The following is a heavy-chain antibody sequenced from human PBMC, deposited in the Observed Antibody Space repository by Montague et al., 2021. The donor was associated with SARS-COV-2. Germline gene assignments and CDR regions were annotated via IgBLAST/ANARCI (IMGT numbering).Heavy chain of an antibody. CDR3: AREVRYYYDSSGPGAFDI. CDR2: IYYSGRT. CDR1: GGSISSYY. V-gene: IGHV4-59*01. D-gene: IGHD3-22*01. J-gene: IGHJ3*02. Sequence: SETLSLTCTVSGGSISSYYWSWIRQPPGKGLEWIGYIYYSGRTNYNPSXXSGVTISVDTSKNQFSLKLSSVTAADTAVYYCAREVRYYYDSSGPGAFDIWGQGTMVTVSS.